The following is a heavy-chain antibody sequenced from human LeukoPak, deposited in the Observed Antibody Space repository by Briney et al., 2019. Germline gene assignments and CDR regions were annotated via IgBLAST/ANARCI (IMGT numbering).Heavy chain of an antibody. J-gene: IGHJ4*02. D-gene: IGHD3-22*01. V-gene: IGHV3-21*01. Sequence: PGGSLRLSCAASGFTFSSYSMNWVRQAPGKGLEWVSSISSSSSYIYYADSVKGRFTISRDNAKNSLYLQMNSLRAEDTAVYYCARVAPHYYDSSGYYDFDNWGQGTLVTVSS. CDR3: ARVAPHYYDSSGYYDFDN. CDR1: GFTFSSYS. CDR2: ISSSSSYI.